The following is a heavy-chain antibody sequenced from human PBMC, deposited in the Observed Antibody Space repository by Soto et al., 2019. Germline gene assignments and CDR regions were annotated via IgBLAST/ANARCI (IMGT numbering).Heavy chain of an antibody. J-gene: IGHJ3*02. CDR3: ARIGPYGDYVDAFDI. V-gene: IGHV3-53*04. Sequence: GGSLRLSCAASGFTVSSNYMSWVRQAPGKGLEWVSVIYSGGSTYYADSVKGRFTISRHNSKNTLYLQMNSLRAEDTAVYYCARIGPYGDYVDAFDIWGQGTMVTVSS. D-gene: IGHD4-17*01. CDR2: IYSGGST. CDR1: GFTVSSNY.